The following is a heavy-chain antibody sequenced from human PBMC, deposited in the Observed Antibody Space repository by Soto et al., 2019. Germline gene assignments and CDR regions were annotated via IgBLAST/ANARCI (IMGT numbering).Heavy chain of an antibody. CDR2: IYYSVST. CDR1: GGSISSGGYY. Sequence: SETLSLTCTVSGGSISSGGYYWSWIRQHPGKGLEWIGYIYYSVSTYYNPSLKSRVTISVDTSKNQFSLKLSSVTAADTAVYYCARDGGDGLDYWGQGTLVTVSS. D-gene: IGHD2-21*01. V-gene: IGHV4-30-4*08. CDR3: ARDGGDGLDY. J-gene: IGHJ4*02.